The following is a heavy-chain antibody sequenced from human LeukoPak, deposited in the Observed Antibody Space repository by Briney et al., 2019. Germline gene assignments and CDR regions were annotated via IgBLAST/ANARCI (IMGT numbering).Heavy chain of an antibody. CDR3: AKDLGPYGSGSTVDY. Sequence: PGGSLRLSCAASGFTFSSYAMSWVRQAPGKGLEWVSAISGSGGSTYYADSVKGRFTISRDKSKNTLYLQMNSLRAEDTAVYYCAKDLGPYGSGSTVDYWGQGTLVTVSS. CDR1: GFTFSSYA. D-gene: IGHD3-10*01. CDR2: ISGSGGST. V-gene: IGHV3-23*01. J-gene: IGHJ4*02.